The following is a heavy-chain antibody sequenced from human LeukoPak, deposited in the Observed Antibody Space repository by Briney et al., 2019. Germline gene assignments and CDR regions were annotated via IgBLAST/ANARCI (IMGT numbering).Heavy chain of an antibody. D-gene: IGHD4-17*01. J-gene: IGHJ5*02. Sequence: GGSLRLSCAASGFTFSSYEMDWVRQAPGKGLEWVSYISSSGSTIYYADSVKGRFTISRDNAKNSLYLQMNSLRAEDTAVYYCGSYGDYDFGNWFDPWGQGTLVTVSS. CDR2: ISSSGSTI. CDR1: GFTFSSYE. CDR3: GSYGDYDFGNWFDP. V-gene: IGHV3-48*03.